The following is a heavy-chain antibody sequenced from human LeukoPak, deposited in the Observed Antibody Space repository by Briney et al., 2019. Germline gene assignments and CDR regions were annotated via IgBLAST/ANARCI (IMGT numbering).Heavy chain of an antibody. J-gene: IGHJ4*02. D-gene: IGHD2-8*01. V-gene: IGHV4-38-2*01. Sequence: SETLFLTCAVSGYSISSGYYWGWIRQPPGKGLEWIGSIYHSGSTYYNPSLKSRVTISVDTSKNQFSLKLSSVTAADTAVYYCARMVYAMNFIDYWGQGTLVTVSS. CDR3: ARMVYAMNFIDY. CDR2: IYHSGST. CDR1: GYSISSGYY.